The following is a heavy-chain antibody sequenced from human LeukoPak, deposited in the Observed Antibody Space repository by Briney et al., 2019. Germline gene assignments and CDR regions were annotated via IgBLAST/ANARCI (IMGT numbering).Heavy chain of an antibody. D-gene: IGHD6-6*01. CDR3: ARGTWSSSIDY. CDR2: IYYSGST. CDR1: GGSISSGDYY. V-gene: IGHV4-30-4*01. J-gene: IGHJ4*02. Sequence: SETLSLTCTVSGGSISSGDYYWSWIRQPPGKGLEWIGYIYYSGSTYYNPSLKSRLTISGDTSKNQFSQRLSSVTAADTAVYYCARGTWSSSIDYWGQGTLVTVSS.